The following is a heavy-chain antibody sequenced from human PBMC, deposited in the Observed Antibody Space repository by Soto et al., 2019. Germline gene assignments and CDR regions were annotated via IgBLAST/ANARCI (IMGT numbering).Heavy chain of an antibody. Sequence: ASVKVSCKASGGTFSSYAISWVRQAPGQGLEWMGGIIPIFGTANHAQKFKGRGTITADESTSTAYMELSSLRSEDTAVYYCARSPTVVPYRLDPWGQGTLVTVS. CDR2: IIPIFGTA. D-gene: IGHD6-6*01. CDR3: ARSPTVVPYRLDP. CDR1: GGTFSSYA. J-gene: IGHJ5*02. V-gene: IGHV1-69*13.